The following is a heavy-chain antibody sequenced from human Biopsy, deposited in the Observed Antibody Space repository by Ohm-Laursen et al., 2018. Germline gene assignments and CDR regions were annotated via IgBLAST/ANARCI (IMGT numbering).Heavy chain of an antibody. CDR2: IVVGSGHT. V-gene: IGHV1-58*01. Sequence: SVKVSCKASGFTFSSSAVEWVRQARGQRLEWIGWIVVGSGHTDYAQKFQERVTITRDMSTSTAYMELTSLRSEDTAVYYCAATSTLYYYYYAMDVWDQGTTITVSS. J-gene: IGHJ6*02. CDR1: GFTFSSSA. CDR3: AATSTLYYYYYAMDV.